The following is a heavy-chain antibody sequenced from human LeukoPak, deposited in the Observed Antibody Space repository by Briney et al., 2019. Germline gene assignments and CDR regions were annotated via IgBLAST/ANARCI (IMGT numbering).Heavy chain of an antibody. J-gene: IGHJ4*02. CDR3: AREPDSSGFIDY. D-gene: IGHD3-22*01. CDR2: IYSDGST. Sequence: PGGSLRLSCAASGFTVSSNYMSWVRQAPGKGLEWVSVIYSDGSTYYADSVKGRFTISRDNSKNTLYLQMNSLRAEDTAVYYCAREPDSSGFIDYWGQGTLVTVSS. CDR1: GFTVSSNY. V-gene: IGHV3-66*01.